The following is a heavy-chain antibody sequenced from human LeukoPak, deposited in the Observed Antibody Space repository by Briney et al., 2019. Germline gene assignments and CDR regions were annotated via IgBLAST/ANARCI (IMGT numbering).Heavy chain of an antibody. CDR1: GGSISSYY. J-gene: IGHJ1*01. CDR3: ARGGWYPESFQH. CDR2: IYYSGST. V-gene: IGHV4-59*07. Sequence: DTLSLTCTVSGGSISSYYWNWIRQPPGKGLEWIGYIYYSGSTNYNPSLKSRVTISVDTSKNQFSLKLSSVTAADTAVYYCARGGWYPESFQHWGQGALVTVSS. D-gene: IGHD6-19*01.